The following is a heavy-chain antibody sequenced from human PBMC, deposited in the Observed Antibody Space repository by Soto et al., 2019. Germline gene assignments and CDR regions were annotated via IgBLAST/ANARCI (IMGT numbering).Heavy chain of an antibody. V-gene: IGHV4-34*01. D-gene: IGHD2-21*02. CDR1: GGSFSGYY. CDR3: ARDPREHIVVVTGWDAFDI. Sequence: SETLSLTCAVYGGSFSGYYWSWIRQPPGKGLEWIGEINHSGSTNYNPSLKSRVTISVDTSKNQFSLKLSSVTAADTAVYYCARDPREHIVVVTGWDAFDIWGQGTMVTVSS. CDR2: INHSGST. J-gene: IGHJ3*02.